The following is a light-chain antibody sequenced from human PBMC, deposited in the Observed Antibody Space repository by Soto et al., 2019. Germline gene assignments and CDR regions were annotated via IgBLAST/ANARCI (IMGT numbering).Light chain of an antibody. V-gene: IGKV1-39*01. CDR2: GAS. J-gene: IGKJ2*01. Sequence: DIQMTQSPSSLSASVGDRVTITCRASQSVRTYLNWYQRKPGKAPKVLIYGASALQSGVPSRFSGSGSGTDFTLTVTSLQPEDFATYYCQQSFTIPYTFGQGTKLEIK. CDR1: QSVRTY. CDR3: QQSFTIPYT.